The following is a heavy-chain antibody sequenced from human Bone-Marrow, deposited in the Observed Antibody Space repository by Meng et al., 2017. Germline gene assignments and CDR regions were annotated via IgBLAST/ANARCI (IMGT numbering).Heavy chain of an antibody. V-gene: IGHV3-9*01. D-gene: IGHD3-16*02. J-gene: IGHJ4*02. CDR2: SSWISGSI. CDR1: GFTYDDYA. Sequence: SLMTSRAALGFTYDDYAMQRVRQAPGKGLEWVSGSSWISGSIGYADSVKGRFTISRDNAKNSLFLQMNSLRAEDTALYYCAKAPFTFWGVIGLFDYWGQGTLVTVSS. CDR3: AKAPFTFWGVIGLFDY.